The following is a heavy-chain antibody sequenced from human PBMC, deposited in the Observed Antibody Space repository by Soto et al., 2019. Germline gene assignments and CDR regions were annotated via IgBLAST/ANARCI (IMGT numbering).Heavy chain of an antibody. CDR2: INPSGGST. J-gene: IGHJ5*01. V-gene: IGHV1-46*01. CDR1: EYTFTDYY. Sequence: QVQLVQSGAEVKKPGASVKLSCKSSEYTFTDYYIHWVRQAPGQGLEWMGLINPSGGSTSYPQKFQGRVTLTRDTSTSTVYMELSSLRSEDTAMYYCANAAYSTSWYDFWGQGTLVTVSS. D-gene: IGHD6-13*01. CDR3: ANAAYSTSWYDF.